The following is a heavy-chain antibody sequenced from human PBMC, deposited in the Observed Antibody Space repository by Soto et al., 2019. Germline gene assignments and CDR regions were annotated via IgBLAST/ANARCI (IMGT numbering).Heavy chain of an antibody. V-gene: IGHV3-13*01. Sequence: EVQLVESGGGLVQPGGSLRLSCAASGFTFSSYDMHWVRQATGKGLEWVSAIGTAGDTYYPGSVKGRFTISRENAKNSLYLQMNSLRAGDTAVYYCARAAGIAVADQHFDYWGQGTLVTVSS. D-gene: IGHD6-19*01. CDR2: IGTAGDT. J-gene: IGHJ4*02. CDR3: ARAAGIAVADQHFDY. CDR1: GFTFSSYD.